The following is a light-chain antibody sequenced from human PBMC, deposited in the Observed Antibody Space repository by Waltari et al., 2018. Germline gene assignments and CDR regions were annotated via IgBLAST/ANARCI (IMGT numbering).Light chain of an antibody. CDR1: QTVSSRF. CDR3: QQYGISPDT. Sequence: EIVLTQSPGTLSLSPGERATLSCRASQTVSSRFLACYQQKPGQSPRLLIYGTSSRATGIPDRFSGSGSGTDFTLTISRLEPEDFAVYYCQQYGISPDTFGGGTKVEIK. V-gene: IGKV3-20*01. J-gene: IGKJ4*01. CDR2: GTS.